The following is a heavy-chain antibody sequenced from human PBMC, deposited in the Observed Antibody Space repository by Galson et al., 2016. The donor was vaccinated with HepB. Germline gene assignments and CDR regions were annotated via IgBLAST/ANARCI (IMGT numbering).Heavy chain of an antibody. CDR2: TYYRSKWYN. CDR1: GDSVSSDSAA. Sequence: CAISGDSVSSDSAAWNWIRQSPSRGLEWLGRTYYRSKWYNAYALSVKSRITMNADTSKNQFSLQLKSVTPEDTALYFCARAEANWDGGGDNWFDPWGQGTLFTVSS. V-gene: IGHV6-1*01. CDR3: ARAEANWDGGGDNWFDP. J-gene: IGHJ5*02. D-gene: IGHD7-27*01.